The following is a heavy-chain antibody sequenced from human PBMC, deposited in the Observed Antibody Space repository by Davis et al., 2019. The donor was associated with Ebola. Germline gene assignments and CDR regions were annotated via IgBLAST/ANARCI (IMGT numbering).Heavy chain of an antibody. CDR1: GYTFTSYG. Sequence: ASVKVSCKASGYTFTSYGISWVRQAPGQGLEWMGWNNPNSGGTNYAQKFQGRVTMTRDTSISTAYMELSRLRSDDTAVYYCARRGPSRYCSGGSCYGMDVWGQGTTVTVSS. V-gene: IGHV1-2*02. D-gene: IGHD2-15*01. J-gene: IGHJ6*02. CDR3: ARRGPSRYCSGGSCYGMDV. CDR2: NNPNSGGT.